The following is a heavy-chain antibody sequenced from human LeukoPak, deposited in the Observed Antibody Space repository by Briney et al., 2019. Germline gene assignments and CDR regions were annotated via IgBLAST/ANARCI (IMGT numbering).Heavy chain of an antibody. V-gene: IGHV4-34*01. Sequence: PSETLSLTCAVYGGSFSGYYWSWIRQPPGKGLEWIGEINHSGSTNYNPSLKSRVTISEATSKNQFSRQLSSVTAGDTAVYYCAKAKYGSGSYYNRNNGFDPWGQGTLVTVSS. CDR1: GGSFSGYY. CDR3: AKAKYGSGSYYNRNNGFDP. CDR2: INHSGST. D-gene: IGHD3-10*01. J-gene: IGHJ5*02.